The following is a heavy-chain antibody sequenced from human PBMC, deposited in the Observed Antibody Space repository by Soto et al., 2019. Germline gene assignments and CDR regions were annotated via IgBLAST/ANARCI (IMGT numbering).Heavy chain of an antibody. D-gene: IGHD3-10*01. V-gene: IGHV4-34*01. Sequence: QVHLQQWGTGLLKPSETLSLTCAVYGGSLTDYWWTWIRQTPGEGLEWIGEINHIGESNHNPSLKSRVTISLDTSQNQFSLKLTSVTVADTAVYYCARDFGAGAHFDHWGQGSLVTVSS. J-gene: IGHJ4*02. CDR1: GGSLTDYW. CDR3: ARDFGAGAHFDH. CDR2: INHIGES.